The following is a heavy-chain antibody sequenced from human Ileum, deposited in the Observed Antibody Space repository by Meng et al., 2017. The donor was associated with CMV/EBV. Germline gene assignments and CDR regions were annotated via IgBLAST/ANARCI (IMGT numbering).Heavy chain of an antibody. CDR2: IGIRGNAI. CDR3: ERVFDI. CDR1: GFTFSNYE. V-gene: IGHV3-48*03. J-gene: IGHJ3*02. Sequence: GGSLRLSCVASGFTFSNYEMNWVRQAPGKGLEWVSNIGIRGNAIYYEDTVKCRFTISRDNSKNSLYLQMNSVRTEDTAVYYCERVFDIWGQGTLVTVSS.